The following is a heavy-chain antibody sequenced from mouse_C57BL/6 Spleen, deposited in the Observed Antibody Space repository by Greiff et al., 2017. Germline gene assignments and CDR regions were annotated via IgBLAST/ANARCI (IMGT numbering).Heavy chain of an antibody. CDR3: ARNGNYGFYYFGC. J-gene: IGHJ2*01. D-gene: IGHD2-1*01. CDR1: GYTFTSYW. V-gene: IGHV1-55*01. Sequence: QVQLQQPGAELVKPGASVKMSCKASGYTFTSYWITWVKQRPGQGLEWIGDIYPGSGSTNYNEKFKGKATLTVDTSTSTAYMQLSSLTSEASAVYCCARNGNYGFYYFGCWGQGTTLTVSS. CDR2: IYPGSGST.